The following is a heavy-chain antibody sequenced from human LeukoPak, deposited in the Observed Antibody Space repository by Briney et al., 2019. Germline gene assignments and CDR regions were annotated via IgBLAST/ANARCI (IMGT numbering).Heavy chain of an antibody. Sequence: GGSLRLSCAASGFTFSSYWMRWVRQAPGKGLVWVSRINSDGSSTSYADSVKGRFTISRDNTKNTLYLQMNSLRAEDTAVYYCARDRTRPISGAPDYWGQGTLVTVSS. D-gene: IGHD2-8*01. CDR2: INSDGSST. J-gene: IGHJ4*02. CDR3: ARDRTRPISGAPDY. CDR1: GFTFSSYW. V-gene: IGHV3-74*01.